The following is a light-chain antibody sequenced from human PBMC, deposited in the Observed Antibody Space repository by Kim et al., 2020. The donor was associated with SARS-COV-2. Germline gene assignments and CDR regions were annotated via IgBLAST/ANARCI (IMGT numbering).Light chain of an antibody. CDR1: QSVLYSSNNKNY. V-gene: IGKV4-1*01. Sequence: DIVMTQSPDSLALSLGERATINCKSSQSVLYSSNNKNYLLWYQQKPGQPPKLLIYWASTRESGVPDRFSGSGSGTDFTLTISSLQAEDVAVYYCQQYYSTPPAFGQGTKVDIK. J-gene: IGKJ1*01. CDR3: QQYYSTPPA. CDR2: WAS.